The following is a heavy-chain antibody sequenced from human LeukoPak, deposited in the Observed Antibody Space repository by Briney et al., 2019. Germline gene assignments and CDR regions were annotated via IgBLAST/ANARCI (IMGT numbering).Heavy chain of an antibody. Sequence: PGGSLRLSCIGTGFTFGSDAMGWVRQAPGKGLEWVSGISGSGGSTYYADSVKGRFTISRDNSKNTLYLQMNSLRVEDTAVYYCAKDRGRTWVQVANWGQGTLVTVSS. CDR2: ISGSGGST. CDR1: GFTFGSDA. J-gene: IGHJ4*02. V-gene: IGHV3-23*01. CDR3: AKDRGRTWVQVAN. D-gene: IGHD2-15*01.